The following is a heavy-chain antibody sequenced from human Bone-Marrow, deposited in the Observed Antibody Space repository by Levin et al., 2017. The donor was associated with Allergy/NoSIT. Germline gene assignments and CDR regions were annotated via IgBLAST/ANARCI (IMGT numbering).Heavy chain of an antibody. CDR2: IWYDGSNK. Sequence: GGSLRLSCAASGFTFSSYGMHWVRQAPGKGLEWVAVIWYDGSNKYYADSVKGRFTISRDNSKNTLYLQMNSLRAEDTAVYYCGVFGFSRSSPTEYFDYWGQGTLVTVSS. J-gene: IGHJ4*02. CDR1: GFTFSSYG. D-gene: IGHD3-3*01. CDR3: GVFGFSRSSPTEYFDY. V-gene: IGHV3-33*01.